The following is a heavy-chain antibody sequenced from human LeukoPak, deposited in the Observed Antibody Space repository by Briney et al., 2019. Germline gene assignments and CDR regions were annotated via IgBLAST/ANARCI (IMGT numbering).Heavy chain of an antibody. CDR3: ARSDSSGPLIPLFDY. J-gene: IGHJ4*02. V-gene: IGHV4-39*01. CDR1: GGSISSSSYY. D-gene: IGHD6-19*01. CDR2: IYYSGST. Sequence: SGTLSLTCTVSGGSISSSSYYWGWIRQPPGKGLEWIGSIYYSGSTYYNPSLKSRVTISVDTSKNQFSLKLHSVTAADTAVYYCARSDSSGPLIPLFDYWGQGTLVTVSS.